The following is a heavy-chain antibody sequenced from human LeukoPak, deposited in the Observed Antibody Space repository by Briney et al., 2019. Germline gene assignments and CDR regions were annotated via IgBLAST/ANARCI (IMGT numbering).Heavy chain of an antibody. CDR1: GGTFSSYA. D-gene: IGHD3-3*01. J-gene: IGHJ4*02. CDR3: ARGGKDFWSGPMVY. CDR2: IIPILGIA. Sequence: VASVKVSCKASGGTFSSYAISWVRQAPGQELEWMGRIIPILGIANYAQKFQGRVTITADKSTSTAYMELSSLRSEDTAVYYCARGGKDFWSGPMVYWGQGTLVTVSS. V-gene: IGHV1-69*04.